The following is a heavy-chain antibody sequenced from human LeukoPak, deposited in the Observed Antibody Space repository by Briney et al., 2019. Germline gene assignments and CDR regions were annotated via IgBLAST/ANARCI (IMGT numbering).Heavy chain of an antibody. CDR3: ARGASSYYDSSDYFDY. V-gene: IGHV1-18*01. CDR2: ISAYNGNT. J-gene: IGHJ4*02. D-gene: IGHD3-22*01. Sequence: ASVKVSCKASGYTFTSYGISWVRQAPGQGLEWMGWISAYNGNTNYAQKLQGRVTMTTDTSTSTAYMELRSLRSDDTAVYYCARGASSYYDSSDYFDYWGQGTLVTVSS. CDR1: GYTFTSYG.